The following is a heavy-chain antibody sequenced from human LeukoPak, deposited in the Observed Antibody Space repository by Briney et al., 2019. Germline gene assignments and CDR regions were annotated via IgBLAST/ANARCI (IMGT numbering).Heavy chain of an antibody. CDR1: GFTFSDYY. D-gene: IGHD2/OR15-2a*01. CDR3: ARVLRSTYYFDY. J-gene: IGHJ4*02. V-gene: IGHV3-11*04. CDR2: ISSICSTI. Sequence: GGSLRLSCAASGFTFSDYYMSWMRQAPGKGLDGVSYISSICSTILYEHSVKGRFTISRDNAKNSLYLQMNSLRAEDTAVYYCARVLRSTYYFDYWGQGTLVTVSS.